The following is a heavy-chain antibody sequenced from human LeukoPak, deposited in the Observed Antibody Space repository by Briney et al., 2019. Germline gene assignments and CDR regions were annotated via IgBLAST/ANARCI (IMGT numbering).Heavy chain of an antibody. Sequence: GGSLRLSRAASGFTFSSYAMSWVRQAPGKGLEWVSAISGSGGSTYYADSVKGRLTISRDNSKNTLYLQMNSLRAEDTAVYYCAKDVTMIVVVLFDYWGQGTLVTVSS. CDR2: ISGSGGST. CDR1: GFTFSSYA. D-gene: IGHD3-22*01. CDR3: AKDVTMIVVVLFDY. V-gene: IGHV3-23*01. J-gene: IGHJ4*02.